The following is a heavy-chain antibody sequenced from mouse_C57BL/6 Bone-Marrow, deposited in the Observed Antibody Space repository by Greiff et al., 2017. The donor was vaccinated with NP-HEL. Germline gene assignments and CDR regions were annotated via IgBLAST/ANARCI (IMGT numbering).Heavy chain of an antibody. J-gene: IGHJ4*01. CDR3: ARHDNDYAMDY. V-gene: IGHV5-6*01. D-gene: IGHD1-3*01. CDR1: GFTFSSYG. CDR2: ISSGGSYT. Sequence: EVKLVESGGDLVKPGGSLKLSCAASGFTFSSYGMSWVRQTPDKRLEWVATISSGGSYTYYPDSVKGRFTISRANAKNTLYLQMSSLKSEDTAMYYCARHDNDYAMDYWGQGTSVTGSS.